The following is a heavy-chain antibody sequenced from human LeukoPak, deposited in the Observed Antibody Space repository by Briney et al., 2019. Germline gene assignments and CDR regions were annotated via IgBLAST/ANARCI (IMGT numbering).Heavy chain of an antibody. V-gene: IGHV4-38-2*02. CDR2: MYHSEST. J-gene: IGHJ4*02. D-gene: IGHD4-17*01. CDR1: VYSISSGHY. Sequence: SETLSLTSTVSVYSISSGHYGGWIRQPPGKGLEWIGSMYHSESTNYNPSLKSRVTISADTPKNQFSMKLSSVTAADTAVYYCARDRYGDYGNFDYWGQGTLVTVSS. CDR3: ARDRYGDYGNFDY.